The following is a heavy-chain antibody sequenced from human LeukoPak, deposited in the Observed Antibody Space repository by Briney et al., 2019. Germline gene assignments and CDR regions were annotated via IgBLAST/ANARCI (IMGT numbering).Heavy chain of an antibody. CDR1: GYTFTGYY. CDR2: INPNSGGT. D-gene: IGHD6-13*01. CDR3: ARVDTGGWEMIAAAGPDFDY. Sequence: ASVKVSCKASGYTFTGYYMHWVRQAPGQGLEWMGWINPNSGGTNYAQKFQGRVTMTRDTSISTAYMELSRLRSDDTAVYYCARVDTGGWEMIAAAGPDFDYWGQGTLVTVSS. V-gene: IGHV1-2*02. J-gene: IGHJ4*02.